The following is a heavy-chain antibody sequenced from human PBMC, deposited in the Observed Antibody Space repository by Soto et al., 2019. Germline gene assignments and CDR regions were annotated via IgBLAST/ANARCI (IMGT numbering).Heavy chain of an antibody. CDR1: GFTFSSYA. Sequence: GSLRLSCAASGFTFSSYAMSWVRQAPGKGLEWVSGISGSGDSTYFADSVKGRFTISRDNSKNTLYLQMNSLRAEDTAVYHCAKHQYSGYDEPSDYWGQGTLVTVSS. D-gene: IGHD5-12*01. CDR3: AKHQYSGYDEPSDY. CDR2: ISGSGDST. V-gene: IGHV3-23*01. J-gene: IGHJ4*02.